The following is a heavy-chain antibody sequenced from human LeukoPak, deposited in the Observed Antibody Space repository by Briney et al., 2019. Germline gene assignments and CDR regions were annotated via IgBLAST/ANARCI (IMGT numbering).Heavy chain of an antibody. V-gene: IGHV3-7*01. D-gene: IGHD3-16*01. J-gene: IGHJ5*02. CDR2: IKQNGAEK. CDR1: GFTFSSHW. Sequence: PGGSLRLSCAASGFTFSSHWMSWVRQTPGKGLEWVASIKQNGAEKHYVDSVKGRFIISRDNTEKSVSLQMNSLRDDDTAIYYCARLLGESTIYDLWGQGTLVTVSS. CDR3: ARLLGESTIYDL.